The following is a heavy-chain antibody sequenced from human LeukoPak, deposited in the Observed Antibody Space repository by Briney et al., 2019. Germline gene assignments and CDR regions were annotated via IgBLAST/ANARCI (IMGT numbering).Heavy chain of an antibody. CDR3: ARVPGELSPYWYFDL. D-gene: IGHD1-26*01. CDR2: IYHSGST. J-gene: IGHJ2*01. CDR1: GGSISSSSW. Sequence: TSSETLSLTCTVSGGSISSSSWWSWVRQPPGKGLEWIGEIYHSGSTNYNPSLKSRVTISVDKSKNQFSLKLSSVTAADTAVYYCARVPGELSPYWYFDLWGRGTLVTVSS. V-gene: IGHV4-4*02.